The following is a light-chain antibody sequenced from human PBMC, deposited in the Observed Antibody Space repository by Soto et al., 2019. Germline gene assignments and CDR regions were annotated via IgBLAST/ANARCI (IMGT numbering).Light chain of an antibody. J-gene: IGKJ2*01. CDR3: MQALQTQYT. CDR1: QSLLHSNGYNY. V-gene: IGKV2-28*01. Sequence: DLVMTQSPLSLPVTPGEPASISCRSSQSLLHSNGYNYLDWYLQKPAQSPQLLIYLGSNRASGVPDRFSGSGSGTDFTLKISRVEAEDVGVYYCMQALQTQYTFGQGTKLEIK. CDR2: LGS.